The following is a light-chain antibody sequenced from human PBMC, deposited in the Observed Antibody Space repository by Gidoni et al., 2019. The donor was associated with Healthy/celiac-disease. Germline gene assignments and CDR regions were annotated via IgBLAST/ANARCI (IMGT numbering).Light chain of an antibody. CDR1: NIASKS. Sequence: VLTQPPSVSVAPGKTARITCGGNNIASKSVHWDKQKPGQAPVLVFYDDSDRPSGIPERFSGSNSGNTATLTISRVEAGDEADYYCQVWDSSSDHREVFGGGTKLTVL. V-gene: IGLV3-21*03. CDR3: QVWDSSSDHREV. J-gene: IGLJ2*01. CDR2: DDS.